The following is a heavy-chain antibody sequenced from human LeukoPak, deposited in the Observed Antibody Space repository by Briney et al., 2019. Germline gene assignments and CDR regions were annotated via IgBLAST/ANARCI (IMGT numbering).Heavy chain of an antibody. D-gene: IGHD5-24*01. CDR3: ARVRDGYNPFDY. CDR1: GFTFRSYW. Sequence: PGGSLRLSCAASGFTFRSYWMDWVRQVPGKGLEWVANIKQDGIEKYFVGSVKGRFAISRDNAKNSLYLQMNSLRVEDTAVYYCARVRDGYNPFDYWGQGTLVTVSS. J-gene: IGHJ4*02. CDR2: IKQDGIEK. V-gene: IGHV3-7*01.